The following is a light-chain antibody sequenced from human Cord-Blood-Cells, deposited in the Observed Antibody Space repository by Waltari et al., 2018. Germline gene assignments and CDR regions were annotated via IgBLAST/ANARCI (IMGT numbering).Light chain of an antibody. CDR3: AAWDDSLNGVV. J-gene: IGLJ2*01. V-gene: IGLV1-44*01. CDR2: SNN. CDR1: ISNIVSKT. Sequence: SVLTQPPSASGTPRPRLTTSCSGSISNIVSKTANCNQQLPGSAPKRLNYSNNQRPAGVPDRFSGSKSGTSASLAISGLQSEDEADYYCAAWDDSLNGVVFGGGTKLTVL.